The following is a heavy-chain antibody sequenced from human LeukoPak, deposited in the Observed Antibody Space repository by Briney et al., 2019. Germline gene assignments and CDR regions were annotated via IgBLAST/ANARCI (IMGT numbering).Heavy chain of an antibody. CDR1: GYTFTTYG. V-gene: IGHV1-18*01. CDR3: ARDRPGDEAFDI. CDR2: IDAYSGNT. J-gene: IGHJ3*02. D-gene: IGHD3-10*01. Sequence: ASVKVSCKAFGYTFTTYGVSWVRQGPGQGLEWMGWIDAYSGNTNYVQRFQGRVTMTTDTSTSTAYMELRSLRSDDTAVYYCARDRPGDEAFDIWGQGTTVTVSS.